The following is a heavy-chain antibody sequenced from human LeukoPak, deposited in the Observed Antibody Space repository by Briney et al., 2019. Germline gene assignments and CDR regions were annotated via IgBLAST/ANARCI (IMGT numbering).Heavy chain of an antibody. Sequence: GGSLRLSCAASGFTFSNAWMSWVRQAPGKGLEWVSAISGSGGSTYYADSVKGRFTISRDNSKNTLYLQMNSLRAEDTAVYYCAKYGVEMATISEFSVDVWGKGTTVTVSS. D-gene: IGHD5-24*01. V-gene: IGHV3-23*01. J-gene: IGHJ6*04. CDR3: AKYGVEMATISEFSVDV. CDR1: GFTFSNAW. CDR2: ISGSGGST.